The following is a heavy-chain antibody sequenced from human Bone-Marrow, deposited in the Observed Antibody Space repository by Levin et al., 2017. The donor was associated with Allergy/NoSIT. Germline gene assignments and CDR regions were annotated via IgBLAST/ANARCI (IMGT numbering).Heavy chain of an antibody. D-gene: IGHD3-9*01. CDR1: GSSISGNTYY. CDR2: INHSGST. Sequence: SETLSLTCTVSGSSISGNTYYWGWIRQPPGKGLEWIGSINHSGSTYYNPSLQSRVTISVDTSKNQFSLKLTSVTAADTAVYYCARAGRYDYWSKGTLVTVSS. J-gene: IGHJ4*02. V-gene: IGHV4-39*07. CDR3: ARAGRYDY.